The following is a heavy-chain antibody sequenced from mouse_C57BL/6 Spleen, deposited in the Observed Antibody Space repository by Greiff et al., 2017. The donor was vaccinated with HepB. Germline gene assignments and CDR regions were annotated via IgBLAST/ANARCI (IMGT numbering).Heavy chain of an antibody. D-gene: IGHD2-3*01. CDR2: IYPGSGST. Sequence: VQLQQSGAELVKPGASVKISCKASGYAFSSYWMNWVKQRPGQGLEWIGDIYPGSGSTNYNEKFKSKATLTVDTSSSTAYMQLSSLTSEDSAVYYCARWLLRGYFDYWGQGTTLTVSS. CDR3: ARWLLRGYFDY. J-gene: IGHJ2*01. V-gene: IGHV1-55*01. CDR1: GYAFSSYW.